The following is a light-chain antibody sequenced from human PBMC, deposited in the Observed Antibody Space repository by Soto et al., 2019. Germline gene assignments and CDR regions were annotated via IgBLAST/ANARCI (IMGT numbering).Light chain of an antibody. J-gene: IGLJ1*01. Sequence: QSDLTQPPSASGSPGQSVTISCTGTKNDIGVYDFVSWYQHHPGKAPRLIIYEVVQRPSGVPDRFSGSKSGNTASLTVSGLQAADEADYFCKSYAGSNTDVFGSGTKVTVL. CDR1: KNDIGVYDF. CDR3: KSYAGSNTDV. V-gene: IGLV2-8*01. CDR2: EVV.